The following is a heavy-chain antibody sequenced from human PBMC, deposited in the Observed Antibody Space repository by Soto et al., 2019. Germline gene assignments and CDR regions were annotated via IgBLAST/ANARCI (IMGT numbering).Heavy chain of an antibody. V-gene: IGHV3-30*18. J-gene: IGHJ4*02. CDR3: AKDGRRGGLVGVLMVYADSDY. CDR2: ISYDGSNK. D-gene: IGHD2-8*01. CDR1: GFTFSSYG. Sequence: QVQLVESGGGVVQPGRSLRLSCAASGFTFSSYGMHWVRQAPGKGLEGVAVISYDGSNKYYADSVKGRFTISRDNSKNRQYLQMNSLRVEDTAVYYCAKDGRRGGLVGVLMVYADSDYWGQGTLVTVSS.